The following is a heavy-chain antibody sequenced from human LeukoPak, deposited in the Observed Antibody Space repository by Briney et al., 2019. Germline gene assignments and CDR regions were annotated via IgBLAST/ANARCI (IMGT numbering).Heavy chain of an antibody. J-gene: IGHJ6*04. V-gene: IGHV3-53*01. D-gene: IGHD1-14*01. Sequence: PGGSLRLSCAASGFSVSNNYVSWVRQAPGKGLEWISAVYSGGDTYYIESVRGRFTISRDNSKNTIHLRMNGLTPEDTAMYYCARDSTGASVWGKGTTVTVSS. CDR3: ARDSTGASV. CDR1: GFSVSNNY. CDR2: VYSGGDT.